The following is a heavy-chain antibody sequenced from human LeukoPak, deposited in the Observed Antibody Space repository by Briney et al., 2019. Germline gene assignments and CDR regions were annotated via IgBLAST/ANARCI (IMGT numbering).Heavy chain of an antibody. CDR2: IYTSGST. CDR3: ARDNAKIAAAGISFDY. V-gene: IGHV4-4*07. D-gene: IGHD6-13*01. Sequence: KPSETLSLTCTVSGGSISSYYWSWIRQPAGKGLEWIGRIYTSGSTNYNPSLKSRVTMSVDTSKNQFSLKLSSVTAADTAVYYCARDNAKIAAAGISFDYWGQGTLVTVSS. CDR1: GGSISSYY. J-gene: IGHJ4*02.